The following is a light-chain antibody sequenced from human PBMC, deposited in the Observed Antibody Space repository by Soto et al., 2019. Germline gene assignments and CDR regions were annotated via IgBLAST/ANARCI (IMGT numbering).Light chain of an antibody. V-gene: IGKV1-6*01. CDR3: QHYNSYSEA. Sequence: AIQMTQSPSSLSASVGDRVTITCRASRDISDDLGWYQHKPGRAPQLLISAASRLQSGVPSRFSGSGSGADFTLTITSLQPEDCATYYCQHYNSYSEAFGQGTKVDIK. J-gene: IGKJ1*01. CDR1: RDISDD. CDR2: AAS.